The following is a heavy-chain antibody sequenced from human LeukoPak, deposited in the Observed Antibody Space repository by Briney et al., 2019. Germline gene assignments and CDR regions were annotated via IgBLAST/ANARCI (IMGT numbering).Heavy chain of an antibody. CDR1: AFTVSAYY. Sequence: GGSLRLSCAPSAFTVSAYYMSWVRQAPGKGLEWVSVLFGGGTIYYADSVNGRFTIFRDNSKNTLYLQLNSLRAEDTAVYYCARGPRVATYYYFDYWGQGTLVTVSS. J-gene: IGHJ4*02. D-gene: IGHD1-1*01. CDR2: LFGGGTI. V-gene: IGHV3-53*01. CDR3: ARGPRVATYYYFDY.